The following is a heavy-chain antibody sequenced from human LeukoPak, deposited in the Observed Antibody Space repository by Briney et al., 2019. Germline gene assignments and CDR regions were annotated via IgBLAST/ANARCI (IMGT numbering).Heavy chain of an antibody. Sequence: PSETLSLTCTVSGGSISSYYWSWIRQPPGKGLEWIGNIYYSGSTNYNPSLKSRVTISVDTSKNQFSLKLSSVTAADTAVYYCARTLRGYSYVNYWGQGTLVTVSS. V-gene: IGHV4-59*08. D-gene: IGHD5-18*01. CDR2: IYYSGST. J-gene: IGHJ4*02. CDR3: ARTLRGYSYVNY. CDR1: GGSISSYY.